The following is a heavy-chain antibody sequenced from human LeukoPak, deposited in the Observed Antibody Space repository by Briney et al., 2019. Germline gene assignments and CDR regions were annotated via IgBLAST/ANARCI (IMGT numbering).Heavy chain of an antibody. D-gene: IGHD1-1*01. J-gene: IGHJ5*02. CDR3: ARDYNWNDGWWFDP. CDR1: GFTFSSYE. V-gene: IGHV3-48*03. Sequence: GGSLRLSCAASGFTFSSYEMNWVRQAPGKGLEWVSYISSSGSTIYYADSVKGRFTISRDNAKNSLYLQMNSLRAGDTAVYYCARDYNWNDGWWFDPWGQGTLVTISS. CDR2: ISSSGSTI.